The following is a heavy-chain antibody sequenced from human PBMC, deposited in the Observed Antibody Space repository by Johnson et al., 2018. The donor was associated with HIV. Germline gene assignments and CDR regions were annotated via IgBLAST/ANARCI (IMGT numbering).Heavy chain of an antibody. CDR3: TTVADTSGYYPIKPFDDAFDL. CDR1: GFTFTNAW. J-gene: IGHJ3*01. V-gene: IGHV3-15*01. Sequence: MQLVESGGGLVKPGGSLRLSCAASGFTFTNAWMHWVRQAPGKGLEWVGRIKRKTDGETTDYAAPVKGRFSISRDESQNTVYLEMNSLKTEDTAVYYCTTVADTSGYYPIKPFDDAFDLWGQGAMVTVSS. CDR2: IKRKTDGETT. D-gene: IGHD3-22*01.